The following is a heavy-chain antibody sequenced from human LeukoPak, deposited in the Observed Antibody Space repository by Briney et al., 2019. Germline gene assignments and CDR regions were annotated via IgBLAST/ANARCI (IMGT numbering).Heavy chain of an antibody. J-gene: IGHJ4*01. Sequence: AGGSLRLSCAASGFTFSNSAMSWDRQAPGKGLEWVSTLSGSGITTYYADSVKGRFTISRDNSKNTLYLQMNSLRAEDTAVYYCAKGIYSSGWSYFDYWGHGTLVTVSS. CDR2: LSGSGITT. V-gene: IGHV3-23*01. D-gene: IGHD6-19*01. CDR3: AKGIYSSGWSYFDY. CDR1: GFTFSNSA.